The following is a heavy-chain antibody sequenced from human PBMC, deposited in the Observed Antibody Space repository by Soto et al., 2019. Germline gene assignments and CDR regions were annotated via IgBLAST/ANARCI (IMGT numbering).Heavy chain of an antibody. CDR1: GDSITSNH. Sequence: SLTCAVSGDSITSNHWNWIRQPPGRGLEWIGYIYNSGTTKYNPSLKSRVIISVDTSKNQLSLNLSSVSAADTAVYYCARVSLSTVSWGFDPWGQGTMVTVSS. CDR2: IYNSGTT. CDR3: ARVSLSTVSWGFDP. J-gene: IGHJ5*02. D-gene: IGHD4-4*01. V-gene: IGHV4-59*01.